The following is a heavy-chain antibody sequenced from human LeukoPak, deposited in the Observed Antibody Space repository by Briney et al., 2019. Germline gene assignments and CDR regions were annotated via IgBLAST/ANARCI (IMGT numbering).Heavy chain of an antibody. CDR1: GGSISSGGYY. J-gene: IGHJ4*02. CDR2: IYYSGST. CDR3: ASSLNWGSGFDY. Sequence: SETLSLTCTVSGGSISSGGYYWSWIRQHPGKGLEWIGYIYYSGSTYYNPSLKSRVTISVDTSKNQFSLKLSSVTAADTVVYYCASSLNWGSGFDYWGQGTLVTVSS. D-gene: IGHD7-27*01. V-gene: IGHV4-31*03.